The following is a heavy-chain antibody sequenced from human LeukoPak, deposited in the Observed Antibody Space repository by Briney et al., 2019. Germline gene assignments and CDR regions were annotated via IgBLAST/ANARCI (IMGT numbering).Heavy chain of an antibody. CDR3: AKEGTAQISTWYDN. Sequence: GESLRLSCAASGFTFSNAWMSWVRQAPGRGLEWVAVISYEGRTMYYGDSVKGRFTISRDNSRNTLFLQMNSLSPDDTAVYYCAKEGTAQISTWYDNWGQGTLVTVSS. V-gene: IGHV3-30*18. CDR1: GFTFSNAW. J-gene: IGHJ4*02. D-gene: IGHD2-2*01. CDR2: ISYEGRTM.